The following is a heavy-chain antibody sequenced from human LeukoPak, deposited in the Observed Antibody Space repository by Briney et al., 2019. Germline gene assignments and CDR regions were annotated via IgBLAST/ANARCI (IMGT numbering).Heavy chain of an antibody. V-gene: IGHV3-48*01. CDR1: EFTFSTYS. D-gene: IGHD5-24*01. CDR3: ARGTEMATIPEYFQH. Sequence: GGSLRLSCAASEFTFSTYSMNWVRQAPGKGLEWVSYISSSSSTIYYADSVKGRFTISRDNAKSSLYLQMNSLRAEDTAVFYCARGTEMATIPEYFQHWGQGTLVTVSS. J-gene: IGHJ1*01. CDR2: ISSSSSTI.